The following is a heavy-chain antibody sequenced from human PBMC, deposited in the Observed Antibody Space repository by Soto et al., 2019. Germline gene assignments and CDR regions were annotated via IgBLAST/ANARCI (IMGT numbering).Heavy chain of an antibody. V-gene: IGHV1-3*01. CDR1: GYTITSYA. Sequence: GASVEVSCKASGYTITSYAMHWVRQAPGQRLEWMGWINAGNGNTKYSQKFQGRVTITRDTSASTAYMELSSLRSEDTAVYYCARSIVVVTALDYWGQGTLVTVSS. D-gene: IGHD2-21*02. J-gene: IGHJ4*02. CDR3: ARSIVVVTALDY. CDR2: INAGNGNT.